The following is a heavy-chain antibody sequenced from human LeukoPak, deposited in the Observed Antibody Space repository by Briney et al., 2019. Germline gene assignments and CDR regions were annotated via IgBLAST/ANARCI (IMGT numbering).Heavy chain of an antibody. J-gene: IGHJ6*03. CDR1: GGSFSGYY. Sequence: SETLSLTCAVYGGSFSGYYWSWIRQPPGKGLEWIGEINHSGSTNYNPSLKSRVTISVDTSKNQFSLKMSSVTAADTAVYYCARGDCSSTICYSPMDVWGKGTTVTVSS. CDR3: ARGDCSSTICYSPMDV. V-gene: IGHV4-34*01. CDR2: INHSGST. D-gene: IGHD2-2*01.